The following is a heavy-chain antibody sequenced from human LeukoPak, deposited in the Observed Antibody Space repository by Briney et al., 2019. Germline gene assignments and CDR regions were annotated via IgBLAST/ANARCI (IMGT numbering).Heavy chain of an antibody. CDR1: GYTFTSYG. Sequence: ASVKVSCKASGYTFTSYGISWVRQAPGQGLEWMGWISTYNGDTDYLQKFQGRVTMTTDTSTSTAYMELRSLRSDDTAVYYCARDPPYSSGWVPFDNWGQGTLVTVSS. CDR3: ARDPPYSSGWVPFDN. D-gene: IGHD6-19*01. V-gene: IGHV1-18*01. CDR2: ISTYNGDT. J-gene: IGHJ4*02.